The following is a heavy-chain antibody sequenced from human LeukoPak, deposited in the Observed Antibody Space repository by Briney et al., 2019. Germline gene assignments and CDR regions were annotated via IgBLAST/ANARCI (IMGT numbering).Heavy chain of an antibody. CDR3: ARDLRYFDWFSPGTGPGGGFDY. V-gene: IGHV3-30*04. CDR1: GFTFSSYA. J-gene: IGHJ4*02. D-gene: IGHD3-9*01. Sequence: PGGSLRLSCAASGFTFSSYAMHWVRQAPGKGLEWVAVISYDGSNKYYADSVKGRFTISRDNSKNTLYLQMNSLRAEDTAVYYCARDLRYFDWFSPGTGPGGGFDYWGQGTLVTVSS. CDR2: ISYDGSNK.